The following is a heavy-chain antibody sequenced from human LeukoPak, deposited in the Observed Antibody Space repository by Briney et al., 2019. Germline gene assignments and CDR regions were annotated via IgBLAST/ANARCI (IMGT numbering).Heavy chain of an antibody. CDR3: AREGGRYCGSGGSCYPPVAFDI. J-gene: IGHJ3*02. CDR2: IYTSGST. V-gene: IGHV4-61*02. Sequence: SETLSLTCTVSGVSISSGSHYWRWIRQPAGKGLEWIGRIYTSGSTNYNPSLKSRVTISVDTSKNQLSLKLSSVTAADTTVYYCAREGGRYCGSGGSCYPPVAFDIWGQGTMVTVSS. D-gene: IGHD2-15*01. CDR1: GVSISSGSHY.